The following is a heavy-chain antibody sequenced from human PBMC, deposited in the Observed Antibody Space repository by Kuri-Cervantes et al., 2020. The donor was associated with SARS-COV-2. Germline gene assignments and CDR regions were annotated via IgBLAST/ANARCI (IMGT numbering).Heavy chain of an antibody. D-gene: IGHD2-2*01. CDR2: INHSGST. CDR1: GGSFSGYY. Sequence: SETLSLTCAVYGGSFSGYYWSWIRQPPGKELEWIGEINHSGSTNYNPSLKSRVTISVDTSKNQFSLKLSSVTAADTAVYYCARRHCSSISCYLRHNGYFQHWGQGTLVTVSS. J-gene: IGHJ1*01. CDR3: ARRHCSSISCYLRHNGYFQH. V-gene: IGHV4-34*01.